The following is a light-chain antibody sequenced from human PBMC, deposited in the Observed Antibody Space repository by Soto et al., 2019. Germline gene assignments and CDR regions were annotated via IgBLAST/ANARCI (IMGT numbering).Light chain of an antibody. CDR1: SSDVGGYNY. CDR2: EVN. J-gene: IGLJ1*01. V-gene: IGLV2-8*01. CDR3: SSYAGSTNV. Sequence: QSVLTQPPSASGSPGQSVAISCTGTSSDVGGYNYVSWYQQHPGKAPKLMIYEVNKRPSGVPDRFSGSKSGNTASLTVSGLQAEDEADYYCSSYAGSTNVFXTGTQVTVL.